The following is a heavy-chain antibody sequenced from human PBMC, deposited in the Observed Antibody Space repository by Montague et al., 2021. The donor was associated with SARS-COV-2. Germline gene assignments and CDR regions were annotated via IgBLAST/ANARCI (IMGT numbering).Heavy chain of an antibody. CDR1: GFTFSSYA. Sequence: SLRLSCAAFGFTFSSYAMSWVRQAPGKGLEWVSAISGSGGSTYYADSVKGRFTISRDNSKNTLYLQMNSLRAEDTAVYYCAKDSYCSGGSCYHYGMDVWGQGTTVTVSS. V-gene: IGHV3-23*01. D-gene: IGHD2-15*01. CDR3: AKDSYCSGGSCYHYGMDV. J-gene: IGHJ6*02. CDR2: ISGSGGST.